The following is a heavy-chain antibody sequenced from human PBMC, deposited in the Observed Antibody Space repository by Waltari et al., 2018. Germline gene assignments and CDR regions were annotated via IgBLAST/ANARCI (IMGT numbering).Heavy chain of an antibody. J-gene: IGHJ4*02. D-gene: IGHD3-10*01. V-gene: IGHV4-31*03. CDR3: ARRGVYGSGSYFY. CDR2: IYYSAST. Sequence: QVQLQESGPGLVKPSQTLSPTCTVSGGSISSGGYYWSWSGEHPGKGLEWIGYIYYSASTYYNPSLKSRFTISVDTSKNQFSLKLSAVSAADRAVYYCARRGVYGSGSYFYWGQGTLVTVSS. CDR1: GGSISSGGYY.